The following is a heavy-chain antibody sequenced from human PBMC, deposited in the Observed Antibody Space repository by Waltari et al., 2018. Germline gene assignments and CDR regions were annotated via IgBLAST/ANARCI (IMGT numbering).Heavy chain of an antibody. V-gene: IGHV1-69*13. CDR3: GAYCGGDCYIRGSAFDI. D-gene: IGHD2-21*01. Sequence: QVQLVQSGAEVKKPGSSVKVSCKASGGTFSSYAISWVRQAPGQGLEWMGGIIPIFGTANYAQKFQGRVTITADESTSTAYMELSSLRSEDTAVYYCGAYCGGDCYIRGSAFDIWGQGTMVTVSS. J-gene: IGHJ3*02. CDR1: GGTFSSYA. CDR2: IIPIFGTA.